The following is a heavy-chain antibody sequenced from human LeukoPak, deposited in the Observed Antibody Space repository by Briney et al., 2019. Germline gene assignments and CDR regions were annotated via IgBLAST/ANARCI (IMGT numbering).Heavy chain of an antibody. V-gene: IGHV4-38-2*02. J-gene: IGHJ4*02. CDR2: IYHSGST. D-gene: IGHD2-2*03. Sequence: SETLSLTCTVSGYSISSGYYWGWIRQPPGKGLEWIGSIYHSGSTYYNPSLKSRVTMSVDTSKNQFSLKLSSVTAADTAVYYCARGGGYCSSTSCPGDYWGQGTLVTVSS. CDR3: ARGGGYCSSTSCPGDY. CDR1: GYSISSGYY.